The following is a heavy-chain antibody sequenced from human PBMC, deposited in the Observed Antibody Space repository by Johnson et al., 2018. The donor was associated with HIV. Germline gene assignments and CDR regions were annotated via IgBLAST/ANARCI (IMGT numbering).Heavy chain of an antibody. Sequence: QVQLVESGGGVVQPGRSLRLSCAASGFTFSSYAMHWVRQPPGKGLEWVAVISYGGSTYYADSVKGRFTISRDNSKNTLDLQMNSLKTEDTAVYYCTTSWRITGVPSTWGQGTMVTVSS. CDR2: ISYGGST. D-gene: IGHD7-27*01. V-gene: IGHV3-30*14. J-gene: IGHJ3*01. CDR3: TTSWRITGVPST. CDR1: GFTFSSYA.